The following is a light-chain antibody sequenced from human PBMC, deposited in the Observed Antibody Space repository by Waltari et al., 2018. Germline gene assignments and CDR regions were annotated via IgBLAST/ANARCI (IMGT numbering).Light chain of an antibody. CDR2: EVS. CDR3: SSYAGSNNLV. J-gene: IGLJ2*01. Sequence: QSALTQPPSASGSPGQSVPISCTGTSRDVGAYDHVPWYQHHPGKAPKLLISEVSKRPSGVPDRFSGSRSGNTASLTVSGLQAEDEADYYCSSYAGSNNLVFGGGTKLTVL. V-gene: IGLV2-8*01. CDR1: SRDVGAYDH.